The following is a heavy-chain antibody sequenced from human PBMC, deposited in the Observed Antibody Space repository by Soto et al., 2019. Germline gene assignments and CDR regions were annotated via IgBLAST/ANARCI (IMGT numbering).Heavy chain of an antibody. J-gene: IGHJ4*02. CDR2: IHNSGTT. Sequence: SETRPLTCNVSGGSFNSDNYYLTWVRQPPGKGLEWIGNIHNSGTTNYNPSLQNRVTISIDTSKNQYSLKLTSVTAADAALYYCARDIRGFRRALDYWGRGTPVTV. D-gene: IGHD5-18*01. CDR1: GGSFNSDNYY. V-gene: IGHV4-61*01. CDR3: ARDIRGFRRALDY.